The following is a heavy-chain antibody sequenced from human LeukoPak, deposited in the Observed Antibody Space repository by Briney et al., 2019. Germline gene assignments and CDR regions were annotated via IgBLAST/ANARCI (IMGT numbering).Heavy chain of an antibody. CDR1: GYTFTGYS. D-gene: IGHD2-2*01. V-gene: IGHV1-2*02. Sequence: ASVKVSCQASGYTFTGYSIHWVRQAPGQDLEWLGWINPNSGGTNYAQKFQGRVTMTRHTSISTAYMDLSWLGSDDTAMYYCARDHCTRNSCYEDLYYGMDVWGQGTTVTVSS. CDR2: INPNSGGT. CDR3: ARDHCTRNSCYEDLYYGMDV. J-gene: IGHJ6*02.